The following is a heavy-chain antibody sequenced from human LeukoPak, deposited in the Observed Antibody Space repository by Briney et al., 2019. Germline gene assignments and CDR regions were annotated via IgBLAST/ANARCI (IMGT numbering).Heavy chain of an antibody. CDR3: AKGSGINHYHWIDP. V-gene: IGHV3-23*01. J-gene: IGHJ5*02. Sequence: GGSLRLSCAASEFTFSNYAMNWVRQAPGKGLEWVSGISGGGGSTYYADSAEGRFTISRDNSKNTLYLQLDSLRAEDTALYYCAKGSGINHYHWIDPWGQGTLVTVSS. CDR1: EFTFSNYA. D-gene: IGHD1-14*01. CDR2: ISGGGGST.